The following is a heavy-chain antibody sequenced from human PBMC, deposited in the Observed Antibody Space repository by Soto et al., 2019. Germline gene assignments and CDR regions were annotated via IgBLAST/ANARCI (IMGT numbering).Heavy chain of an antibody. CDR2: VHISGHS. J-gene: IGHJ2*01. Sequence: PSETLSLTCTLSGGSVRAPDWWNWVRQSPDKGLEWIAEVHISGHSNYNPSLRSRVSVSIDSSKNQFYLNLNSVTAADTAIYYCARVRQGCSASNCYFDPWGKGTHVTVSS. D-gene: IGHD2-15*01. CDR1: GGSVRAPDW. V-gene: IGHV4-4*02. CDR3: ARVRQGCSASNCYFDP.